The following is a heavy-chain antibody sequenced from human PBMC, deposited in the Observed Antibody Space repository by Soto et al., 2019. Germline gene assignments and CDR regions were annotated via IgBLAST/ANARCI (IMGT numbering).Heavy chain of an antibody. CDR1: GYSFTSYW. V-gene: IGHV5-10-1*01. D-gene: IGHD2-15*01. CDR2: IDPSDSYT. CDR3: ASASGPYCSGGSCYSHYYYYGMDV. Sequence: EVQLVKSGAEVKKPGESLRISCKGSGYSFTSYWISWVRQMPGKGLEWMGRIDPSDSYTNYSPSFQGHVTISADKSISTAYLQWSSLKASDTAMYYCASASGPYCSGGSCYSHYYYYGMDVWGQGTTVTVSS. J-gene: IGHJ6*02.